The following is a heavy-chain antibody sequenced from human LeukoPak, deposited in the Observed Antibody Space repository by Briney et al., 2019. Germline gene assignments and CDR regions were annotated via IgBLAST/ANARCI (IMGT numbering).Heavy chain of an antibody. D-gene: IGHD2-2*01. CDR3: ARAEAAASGCWFDP. V-gene: IGHV4-31*03. CDR1: GGSISSGGYY. J-gene: IGHJ5*02. Sequence: SQTLSLTRTVSGGSISSGGYYWSWIRQHPGKGLEWIGYIYYSGSTYYNPSLKSRVTISVDTSKNQFSLKLSSVTAADTAVYYCARAEAAASGCWFDPWGQGTLVTVSS. CDR2: IYYSGST.